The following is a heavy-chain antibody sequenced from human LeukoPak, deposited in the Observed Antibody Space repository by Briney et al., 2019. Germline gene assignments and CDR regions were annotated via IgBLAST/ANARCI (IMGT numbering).Heavy chain of an antibody. CDR2: IYTSGST. CDR3: ARVGEYSYVKNAFDI. V-gene: IGHV4-61*02. CDR1: GGSISSGSYY. D-gene: IGHD5-18*01. J-gene: IGHJ3*02. Sequence: PSQTLSLTCTVSGGSISSGSYYWSWIRQPAGKGLEWIGRIYTSGSTYYNPSLKSRVTISLDTTKNHFSLKLSSVTAADTAVYYCARVGEYSYVKNAFDIWGQGTMVTVSS.